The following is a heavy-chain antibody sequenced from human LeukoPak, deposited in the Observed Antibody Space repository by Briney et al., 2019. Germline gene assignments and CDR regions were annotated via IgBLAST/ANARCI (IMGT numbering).Heavy chain of an antibody. Sequence: PGGSLRLSCVISGFTFSDYWMNWVRQAPGKGLEWVGSINQSGAEKTYVDSVKGRFTISRDNPRNSLYLQMNSLRAEDTAIYYCARDGTAAGLYFDLWGQGTLVTVSS. CDR2: INQSGAEK. J-gene: IGHJ4*01. D-gene: IGHD6-13*01. CDR1: GFTFSDYW. V-gene: IGHV3-7*01. CDR3: ARDGTAAGLYFDL.